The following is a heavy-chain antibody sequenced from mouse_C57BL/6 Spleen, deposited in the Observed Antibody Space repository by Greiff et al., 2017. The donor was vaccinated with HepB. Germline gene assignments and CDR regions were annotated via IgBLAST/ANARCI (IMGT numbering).Heavy chain of an antibody. CDR1: GFTFSSYA. V-gene: IGHV5-9-1*02. J-gene: IGHJ3*01. CDR2: ISSGGDYI. CDR3: TREDRLDRIFAY. D-gene: IGHD3-2*01. Sequence: EVQLVESGEGLVKPGGSLKLSCAASGFTFSSYAMSWVRQTPEKRLEWVAYISSGGDYIYYADTVKGRFTISRDNARNTLYLQMSSLKSEDTAMYYCTREDRLDRIFAYWGQGTLVTVSA.